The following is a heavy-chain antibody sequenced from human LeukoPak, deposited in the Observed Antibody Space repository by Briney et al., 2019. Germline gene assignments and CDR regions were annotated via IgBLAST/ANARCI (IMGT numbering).Heavy chain of an antibody. D-gene: IGHD3-16*02. Sequence: ASVKVSCKASESTFSSYAISWVRQAPGQRPEWTGWINVGNGNTKYSQKFQDRVTIARETSASTAYMELNSLTFEDTAVYYCARTSLSACDYWGQGTLVTVSS. CDR3: ARTSLSACDY. V-gene: IGHV1-3*01. CDR1: ESTFSSYA. CDR2: INVGNGNT. J-gene: IGHJ4*02.